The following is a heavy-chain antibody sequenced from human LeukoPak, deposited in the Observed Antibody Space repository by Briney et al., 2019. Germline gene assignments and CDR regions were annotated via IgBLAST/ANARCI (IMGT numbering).Heavy chain of an antibody. V-gene: IGHV4-59*01. Sequence: PSETLSLTCTVSGGSISSYYWSWIRQPPGKGLEWIGYIYYSGSHNYNPSLKSRVTISVDTSKNQFSLKLSSVTAADTAVYYCAREKKGYSSSLMHGWFDPWGQGTLVTVSS. D-gene: IGHD6-13*01. CDR2: IYYSGSH. CDR3: AREKKGYSSSLMHGWFDP. J-gene: IGHJ5*02. CDR1: GGSISSYY.